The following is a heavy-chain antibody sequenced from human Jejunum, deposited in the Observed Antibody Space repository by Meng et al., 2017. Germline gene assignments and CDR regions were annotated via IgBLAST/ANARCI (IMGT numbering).Heavy chain of an antibody. V-gene: IGHV1-3*04. CDR2: INTVNANT. CDR3: ARVKYSGYDPFDS. CDR1: GFAFSRYV. Sequence: QVQLVQAGGDVKRPGCSVTVSCKTSGFAFSRYVIHWVRQAPGQRLEWLGWINTVNANTRYSEKFQGRVTITRDTSASTAYMELSSLTSEDTAVYYCARVKYSGYDPFDSWGQGTLVTVSS. D-gene: IGHD5-12*01. J-gene: IGHJ4*02.